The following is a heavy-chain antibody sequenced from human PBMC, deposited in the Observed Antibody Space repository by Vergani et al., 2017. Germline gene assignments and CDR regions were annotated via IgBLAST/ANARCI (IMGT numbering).Heavy chain of an antibody. Sequence: EVQLLESGGGLVQPGGSLRLSCAASGFTFSSYAMSWVRQDPGKGVGWVSTISGSGGSTYYADSVKGRFTISRDKSKNTLYLQMNSLRAEDTAVYFCAKRPAAGIDSWDKGILVAVSS. J-gene: IGHJ4*02. D-gene: IGHD2-2*01. CDR1: GFTFSSYA. CDR3: AKRPAAGIDS. CDR2: ISGSGGST. V-gene: IGHV3-23*01.